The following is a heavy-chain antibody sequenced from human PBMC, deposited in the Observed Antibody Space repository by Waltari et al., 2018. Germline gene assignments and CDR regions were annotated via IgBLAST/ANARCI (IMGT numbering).Heavy chain of an antibody. J-gene: IGHJ6*03. CDR1: GFSLSTSGMG. CDR3: ARIMDKGYDSYYIDV. CDR2: IDWDDDK. Sequence: QVTLRESGPALVKPTQTLTLTCSFSGFSLSTSGMGVTWIRQPPGKALEWLARIDWDDDKYYNNSLMSRLTIARDTSRNQVVLTMTNLDPVDTATYYCARIMDKGYDSYYIDVWGKGTTVTVSS. V-gene: IGHV2-70*15. D-gene: IGHD5-12*01.